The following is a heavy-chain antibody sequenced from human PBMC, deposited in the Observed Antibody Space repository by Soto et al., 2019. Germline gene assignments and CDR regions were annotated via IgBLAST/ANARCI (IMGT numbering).Heavy chain of an antibody. CDR3: ARGGYCGGDCYPTFFDY. CDR2: ISAYNGNT. Sequence: QVQLVQSGAEVKKPGASVKVSCKASGYTFTSYGISWVRQAPGQGLEWMGWISAYNGNTDYAQKLQGRVTMTTATSTSTAYMELRSRRSDDTAVYYGARGGYCGGDCYPTFFDYWGQGTLVTVAS. V-gene: IGHV1-18*04. D-gene: IGHD2-21*02. CDR1: GYTFTSYG. J-gene: IGHJ4*02.